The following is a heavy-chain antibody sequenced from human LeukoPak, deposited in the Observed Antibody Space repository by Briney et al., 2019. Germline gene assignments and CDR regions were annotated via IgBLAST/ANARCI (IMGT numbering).Heavy chain of an antibody. V-gene: IGHV4-39*01. CDR1: GGSISSTSYY. CDR3: ARHHTSSKPIDY. Sequence: SETLSLTCIVSGGSISSTSYYWGWIRQSPGKGLEWIGSFYYSGSIFDNRSLRSRVTISIDMSKNQFLLKLTSVTAADTAMYYCARHHTSSKPIDYWGQGTLVTVSS. D-gene: IGHD3-16*01. CDR2: FYYSGSI. J-gene: IGHJ4*02.